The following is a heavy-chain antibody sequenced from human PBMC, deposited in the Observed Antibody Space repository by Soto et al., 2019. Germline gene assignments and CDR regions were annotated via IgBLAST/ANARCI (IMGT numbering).Heavy chain of an antibody. J-gene: IGHJ4*02. CDR3: ARDPSDSSSCGVY. D-gene: IGHD6-13*01. Sequence: GGSLRLSCAASGFTFSSYGMHWVRQAPGKGLEWVAVIWYDGSNKYYADSVKGRFTISRDNSKNTLYLQMNSLRAEDTAVYYCARDPSDSSSCGVYWGQGTLVTVSS. CDR1: GFTFSSYG. CDR2: IWYDGSNK. V-gene: IGHV3-33*01.